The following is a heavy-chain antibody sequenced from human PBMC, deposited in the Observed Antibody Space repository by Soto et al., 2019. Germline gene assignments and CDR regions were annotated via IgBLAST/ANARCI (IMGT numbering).Heavy chain of an antibody. Sequence: QVQLQESGPGLVKPSETLSLTCTVSGGSISNYYWSWIRQPPGKGLEWIGYIYYSGSTNYNPSLKSRVTISVATSKNQFSLKLRSVTAADTAVYYCARVQVRGIAAAGARGWFDPWGQGTLVTVSS. CDR1: GGSISNYY. J-gene: IGHJ5*02. CDR3: ARVQVRGIAAAGARGWFDP. V-gene: IGHV4-59*13. CDR2: IYYSGST. D-gene: IGHD6-13*01.